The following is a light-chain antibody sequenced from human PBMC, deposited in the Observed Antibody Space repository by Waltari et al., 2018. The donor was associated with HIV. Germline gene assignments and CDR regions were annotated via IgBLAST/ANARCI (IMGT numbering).Light chain of an antibody. J-gene: IGKJ2*01. Sequence: DFVMTQSPDSLAVSLGERAPISCRSSQTVLWSNNRNYLAWYQHKPGQPPKVLVYWGSIRESGVPDRFSGSGSGTDFTLTISDVQAEDVAVYYCQQYYTRPYTFGQGTKLEIK. V-gene: IGKV4-1*01. CDR1: QTVLWSNNRNY. CDR3: QQYYTRPYT. CDR2: WGS.